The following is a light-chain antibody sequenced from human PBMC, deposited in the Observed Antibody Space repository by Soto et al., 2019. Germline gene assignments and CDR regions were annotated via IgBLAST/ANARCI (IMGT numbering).Light chain of an antibody. V-gene: IGLV4-69*01. Sequence: QLVLTQSPSASASLGASVKLTCTLSSGNSSYAIAWHQQQPEKGPRYLMKLSSDGSHSKGDGIPDRFSGSSSGAERYLTISSLQSEDEADYYCQTWDTGARVVFGGGTQLTVL. J-gene: IGLJ2*01. CDR2: LSSDGSH. CDR1: SGNSSYA. CDR3: QTWDTGARVV.